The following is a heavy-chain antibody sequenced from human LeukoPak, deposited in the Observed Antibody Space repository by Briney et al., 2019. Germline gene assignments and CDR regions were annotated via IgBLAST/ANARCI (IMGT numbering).Heavy chain of an antibody. CDR1: GGTFSSYA. CDR3: ARGYCSSTSCYTADAFDI. D-gene: IGHD2-2*02. V-gene: IGHV1-69*05. J-gene: IGHJ3*02. Sequence: SVKVSCKASGGTFSSYAISWVRQAPGQGLEWMGGIIPIFGTANYAQKFQGRVTITTDESTSTAYMELSSLRSEDTAVYCCARGYCSSTSCYTADAFDIWGQGTMVTVSS. CDR2: IIPIFGTA.